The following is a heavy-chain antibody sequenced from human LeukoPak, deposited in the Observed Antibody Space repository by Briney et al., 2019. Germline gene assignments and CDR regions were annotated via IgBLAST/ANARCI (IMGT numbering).Heavy chain of an antibody. CDR3: ARDLGWNSDKNLFDP. J-gene: IGHJ5*02. Sequence: ASVKVSCKAPGYTFTGYYMNWVRQAPGQGLEWMGWINPNSGGTNYAQKFQGRVTMTRDTSISTAYMELSRLRSDDTALYYCARDLGWNSDKNLFDPGGQGTLVTVSS. D-gene: IGHD1-7*01. CDR2: INPNSGGT. V-gene: IGHV1-2*02. CDR1: GYTFTGYY.